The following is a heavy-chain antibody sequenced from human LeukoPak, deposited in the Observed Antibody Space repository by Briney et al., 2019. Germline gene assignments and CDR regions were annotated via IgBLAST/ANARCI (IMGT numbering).Heavy chain of an antibody. CDR2: INPNSGGT. CDR3: ARGPYGSGSYPADY. CDR1: GYTFTGYY. Sequence: ASVKVSCKASGYTFTGYYIHWVRQAPGQGLEWMGWINPNSGGTNYAQKFQGRVTMTRDTSISTAYMELSRLRSDDTAVYYCARGPYGSGSYPADYWGQGTLVTVSS. J-gene: IGHJ4*02. D-gene: IGHD3-10*01. V-gene: IGHV1-2*02.